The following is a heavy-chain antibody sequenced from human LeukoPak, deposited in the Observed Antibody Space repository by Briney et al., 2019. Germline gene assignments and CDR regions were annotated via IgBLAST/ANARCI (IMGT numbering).Heavy chain of an antibody. CDR3: ASRYCSGGSCYSFDY. Sequence: GASVKVSCKASGYTFTSYDINWVRQATGQGLEWMGWMNPNSGNTGYAQKFQGRVTITRNTSISTAYMELSSLRSEDTSVYYCASRYCSGGSCYSFDYWGQGTLVTVSS. D-gene: IGHD2-15*01. CDR1: GYTFTSYD. J-gene: IGHJ4*02. CDR2: MNPNSGNT. V-gene: IGHV1-8*03.